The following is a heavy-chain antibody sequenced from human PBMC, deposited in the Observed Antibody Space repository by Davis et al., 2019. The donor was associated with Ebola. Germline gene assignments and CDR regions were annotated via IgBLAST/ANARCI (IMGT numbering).Heavy chain of an antibody. J-gene: IGHJ6*02. CDR3: ARDRGITTRTGRDSYYGMDV. D-gene: IGHD6-6*01. V-gene: IGHV4-59*02. Sequence: PSETLSLTCTVSGGSVNNDFWSWIRQSPGKGLEWIGFISYTGTTNYNSSLKSRVTISVDTSKNQFSLEVTSVTAADTAVYYCARDRGITTRTGRDSYYGMDVWGQGTTVTVSS. CDR1: GGSVNNDF. CDR2: ISYTGTT.